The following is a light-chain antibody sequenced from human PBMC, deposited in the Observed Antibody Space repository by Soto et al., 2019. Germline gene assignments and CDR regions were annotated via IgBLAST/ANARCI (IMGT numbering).Light chain of an antibody. CDR2: GAS. V-gene: IGKV3-20*01. J-gene: IGKJ4*01. CDR1: QSVSSSY. Sequence: EIVLTQSPGTLSLSPGERATLSCRASQSVSSSYLAWYQQKPGQAPRLLIYGASSSATSTPDRGSGTSAGTVGPPNISRLEAEDGATYYGQQANSFALTFGEGTKVDIK. CDR3: QQANSFALT.